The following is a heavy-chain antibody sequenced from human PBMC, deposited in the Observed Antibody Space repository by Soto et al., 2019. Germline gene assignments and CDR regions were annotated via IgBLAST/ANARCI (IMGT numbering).Heavy chain of an antibody. J-gene: IGHJ6*02. V-gene: IGHV2-26*01. Sequence: SGPTLVNPTETLTLTCTVSGFSLSNARMGVSWIRQPPGKALEWLAHIFSNDEKSYSTSLKSRLTISKDTSKSQVVLTMTDMDPVDTATYYCARYSSSWFSMDVWGQGTTVTVSS. CDR2: IFSNDEK. CDR1: GFSLSNARMG. CDR3: ARYSSSWFSMDV. D-gene: IGHD6-13*01.